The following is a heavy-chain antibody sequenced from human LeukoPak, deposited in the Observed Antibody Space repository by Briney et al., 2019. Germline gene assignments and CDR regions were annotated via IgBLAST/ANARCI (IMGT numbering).Heavy chain of an antibody. J-gene: IGHJ4*02. Sequence: GASVKVSCKASGYTFTGYYMHWVQQAPGQGLEWMGGIIPIFGTANYAQKFQGRVTITTDESTSTAYMELSSLRSEDTAVYYCARSYTSTWYDYFDYWGQGTLVTVSS. CDR3: ARSYTSTWYDYFDY. D-gene: IGHD6-13*01. CDR1: GYTFTGYY. V-gene: IGHV1-69*05. CDR2: IIPIFGTA.